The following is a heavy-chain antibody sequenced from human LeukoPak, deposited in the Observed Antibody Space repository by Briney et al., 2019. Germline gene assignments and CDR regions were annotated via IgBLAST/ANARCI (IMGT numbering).Heavy chain of an antibody. CDR3: ATGRQYYYDSSGYYTPFDY. CDR2: CDPEDGET. Sequence: ASVKVSCKVSGYTLTELSMHWVRQAPGKGLEWMGGCDPEDGETTYAQKFQGRVTMTEDTSTDTAYMELSSLRSEDTAVYYCATGRQYYYDSSGYYTPFDYWGQGTLVTVSS. D-gene: IGHD3-22*01. V-gene: IGHV1-24*01. CDR1: GYTLTELS. J-gene: IGHJ4*02.